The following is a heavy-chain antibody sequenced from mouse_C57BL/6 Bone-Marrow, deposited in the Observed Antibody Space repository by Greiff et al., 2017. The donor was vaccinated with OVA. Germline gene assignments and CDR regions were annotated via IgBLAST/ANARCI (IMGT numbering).Heavy chain of an antibody. V-gene: IGHV1-55*01. CDR2: IYHGSGST. CDR1: GYTFTSYW. J-gene: IGHJ2*01. Sequence: QVQLQQPGAELVKPGASVKMSCKASGYTFTSYWITWVKQRPGQGLEWIGDIYHGSGSTNYNEKFKSKATLTVDTSSSTAYMQLSSLTSEDSAVYYCAREGPLTVVVDYWGQGTTLTVSS. D-gene: IGHD1-1*01. CDR3: AREGPLTVVVDY.